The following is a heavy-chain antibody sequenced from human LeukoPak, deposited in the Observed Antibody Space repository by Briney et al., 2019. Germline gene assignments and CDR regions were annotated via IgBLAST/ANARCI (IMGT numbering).Heavy chain of an antibody. D-gene: IGHD3-3*01. Sequence: GGSLRLSCAASGFTFSSYGMHWVRQAPGKGLEWVAVISYNGSTKYYADSVKGRFTISRDDSKNSLYLQMNSLRAEDTAVYYCAAGGVLITIIAVDFWGQGTLVTVSS. CDR2: ISYNGSTK. J-gene: IGHJ4*02. V-gene: IGHV3-30*03. CDR1: GFTFSSYG. CDR3: AAGGVLITIIAVDF.